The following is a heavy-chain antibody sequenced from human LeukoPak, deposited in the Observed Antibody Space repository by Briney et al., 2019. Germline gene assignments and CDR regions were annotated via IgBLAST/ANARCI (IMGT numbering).Heavy chain of an antibody. CDR2: INKDGSEK. J-gene: IGHJ4*02. V-gene: IGHV3-7*01. CDR1: GFTFSAYW. D-gene: IGHD2-21*01. CDR3: AKDIVGGGEEY. Sequence: GGSLTLSCAASGFTFSAYWMTWVRQAPAKGLAWVANINKDGSEKKYVNSVKGRFTISRDNAKNSVYLQMNSLRVEDTSIYYCAKDIVGGGEEYWGQGILVIVS.